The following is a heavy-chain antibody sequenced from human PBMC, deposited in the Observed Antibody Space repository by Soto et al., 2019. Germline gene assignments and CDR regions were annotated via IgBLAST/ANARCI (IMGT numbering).Heavy chain of an antibody. CDR3: AGGKKASRKTDQQQPRRPV. D-gene: IGHD6-13*01. Sequence: GGSLRLSCAASGFTFSEYDMHWVRQVRGKGLQWVSTIVATADTFYQGSVKGRFTISRGNAKNSFFLQMNTLRAGDTAVSHCAGGKKASRKTDQQQPRRPVWGQGTTVTVSS. CDR1: GFTFSEYD. V-gene: IGHV3-13*01. CDR2: IVATADT. J-gene: IGHJ6*02.